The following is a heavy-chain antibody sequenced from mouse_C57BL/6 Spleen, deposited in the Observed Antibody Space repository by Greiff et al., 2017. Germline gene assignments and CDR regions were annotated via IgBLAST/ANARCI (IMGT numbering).Heavy chain of an antibody. CDR2: IHPNSGST. Sequence: QVQLQQPGPELVKPGASVKLSCKASGYTFTSYWMHWVKQRPGQGLEWIGMIHPNSGSTNYNEKFKSKATLTVDKSSSTAYMQLSSLTSEDSAVYYGASGDYGYYPWFAYWGKGTLVTVSA. V-gene: IGHV1-64*01. CDR1: GYTFTSYW. CDR3: ASGDYGYYPWFAY. D-gene: IGHD2-3*01. J-gene: IGHJ3*01.